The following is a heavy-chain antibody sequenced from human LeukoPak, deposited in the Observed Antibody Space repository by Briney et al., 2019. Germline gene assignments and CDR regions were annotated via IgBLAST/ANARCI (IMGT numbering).Heavy chain of an antibody. J-gene: IGHJ4*02. Sequence: QPGGSLRLSCAASGFTFSIAWMSWVRQAPGKGLEWVSVISGSGYYSYYADSVKGRFTVSRDNSKTTLYLQMNSLRADDTAVYYCAKGGPTGSNYFDFWGQGTLVTVSS. CDR1: GFTFSIAW. V-gene: IGHV3-23*01. D-gene: IGHD1-26*01. CDR3: AKGGPTGSNYFDF. CDR2: ISGSGYYS.